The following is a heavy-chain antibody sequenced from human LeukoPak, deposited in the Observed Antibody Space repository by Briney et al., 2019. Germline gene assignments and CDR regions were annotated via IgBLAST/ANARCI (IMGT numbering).Heavy chain of an antibody. Sequence: GGSLRLSCAASGFNFRNYEMNWVRQAPGKGLEWVAYISSAAVTIKYADSVKGRFAISRDNTKNSLSLQMNSLRVEDAALYYCAREDQGASDHWGQGAQVTVAS. J-gene: IGHJ4*02. V-gene: IGHV3-48*03. CDR2: ISSAAVTI. CDR3: AREDQGASDH. CDR1: GFNFRNYE.